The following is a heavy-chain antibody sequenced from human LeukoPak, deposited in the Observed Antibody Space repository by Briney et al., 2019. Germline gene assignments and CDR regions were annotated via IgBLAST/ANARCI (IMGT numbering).Heavy chain of an antibody. Sequence: SETLSLTCAVSGYSTISGYHWAWIRQPPGKGLEWIGSIYYGGTNYNPSLRGRVTILMDTSKNQFSLELSSVTASDTAVYFCAREDYSNYGHYWGQGKLVTVSS. J-gene: IGHJ4*02. D-gene: IGHD4-11*01. CDR2: IYYGGT. V-gene: IGHV4-38-2*02. CDR3: AREDYSNYGHY. CDR1: GYSTISGYH.